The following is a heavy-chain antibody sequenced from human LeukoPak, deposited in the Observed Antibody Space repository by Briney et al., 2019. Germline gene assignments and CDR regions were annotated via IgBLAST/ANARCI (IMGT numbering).Heavy chain of an antibody. CDR3: ARGPLYYYDSSGPFDY. J-gene: IGHJ4*02. Sequence: ASVKVSCKTSGGTFSSYAVNWMRQAPGQGLEWMGWINPNSGGTNYAQTFLGRVTMTRDTSISTAYMELSSLRSDDTAVYYCARGPLYYYDSSGPFDYWGQGTQVTVSS. CDR2: INPNSGGT. D-gene: IGHD3-22*01. V-gene: IGHV1-2*02. CDR1: GGTFSSYA.